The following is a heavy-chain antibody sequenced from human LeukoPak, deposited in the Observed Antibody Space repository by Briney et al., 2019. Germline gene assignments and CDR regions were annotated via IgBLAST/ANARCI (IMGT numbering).Heavy chain of an antibody. Sequence: ASVKVSCKASGYTLIGYYMHWVRQAPGQGLEWMGLINPNSGGTNYAQNFQGRVTMTRDTSISTAYMELSRLRYDDTAVYYCARGDSSGYYYAFDIWGQGTMVTVSS. V-gene: IGHV1-2*02. J-gene: IGHJ3*02. CDR2: INPNSGGT. CDR1: GYTLIGYY. D-gene: IGHD3-22*01. CDR3: ARGDSSGYYYAFDI.